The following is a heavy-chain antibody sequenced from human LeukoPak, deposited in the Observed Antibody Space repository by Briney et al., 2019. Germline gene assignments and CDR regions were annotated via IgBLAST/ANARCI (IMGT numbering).Heavy chain of an antibody. V-gene: IGHV4-4*02. CDR2: IYHSGST. CDR3: ARQSPTVEEDY. CDR1: GGSISSSNW. D-gene: IGHD4-23*01. J-gene: IGHJ4*02. Sequence: SGTLSLTCAVSGGSISSSNWWSWVRQPPGKGLEWIGEIYHSGSTNYNPSLKSRVTISVDTSKNQFSLKLSSVTAADTAVYYCARQSPTVEEDYWGQGTLVTVSS.